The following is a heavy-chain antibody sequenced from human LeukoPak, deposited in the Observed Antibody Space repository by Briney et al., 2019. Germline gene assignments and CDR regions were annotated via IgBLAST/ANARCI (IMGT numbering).Heavy chain of an antibody. CDR3: ARGYCSSTSCRAYYFDY. CDR1: GGTFSSYA. J-gene: IGHJ4*02. D-gene: IGHD2-2*01. Sequence: ASVKVSCKASGGTFSSYAISWVRQAPGQGLEWIGGIIPIFGTANYAQKFQGRVTITTDESTSTAYMELSSLRSEDTAVYYCARGYCSSTSCRAYYFDYWGQGTLVTVSS. V-gene: IGHV1-69*05. CDR2: IIPIFGTA.